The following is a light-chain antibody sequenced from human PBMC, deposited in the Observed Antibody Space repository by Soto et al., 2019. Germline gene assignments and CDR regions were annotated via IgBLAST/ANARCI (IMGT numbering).Light chain of an antibody. Sequence: DIVMTQSPDSLAVSLGERATINCKSSQSVLYSSNNKNYLAWYQQKPGQPPKLLIYWASTRESGVPDRFRASGSGTDFTLTINSLQAKDVAVYYCQQYYSTPLTFGGGTKVEIK. J-gene: IGKJ4*01. CDR3: QQYYSTPLT. CDR2: WAS. V-gene: IGKV4-1*01. CDR1: QSVLYSSNNKNY.